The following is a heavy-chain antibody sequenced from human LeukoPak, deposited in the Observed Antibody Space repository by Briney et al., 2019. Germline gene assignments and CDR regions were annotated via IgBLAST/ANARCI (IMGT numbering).Heavy chain of an antibody. CDR1: GFTFSDYY. CDR2: ISSSGSTI. V-gene: IGHV3-11*04. D-gene: IGHD2-2*01. J-gene: IGHJ6*03. Sequence: GGSLRLSCAASGFTFSDYYMSWIRQAPGKGLEWVSYISSSGSTIYYADSVKGRFTISRDNAKNSLYLQMNSLRAEDTAVYYCARPHLIIYCSSTSCHEDYYYYYMDVWGKGTTVTVSS. CDR3: ARPHLIIYCSSTSCHEDYYYYYMDV.